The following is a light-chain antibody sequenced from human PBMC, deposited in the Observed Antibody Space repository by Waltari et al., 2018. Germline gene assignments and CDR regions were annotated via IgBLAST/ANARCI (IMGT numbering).Light chain of an antibody. CDR2: AAS. Sequence: DIQMTQSPSSLSASVGDRVTLTCRASQGISNYLAWYQQKPGKAPQPLIYAASTLQSGVPARFSGSGSGTDFTLTISSLQPEDVATYYCQKYDSAPWTFGQGTKVEIK. CDR1: QGISNY. J-gene: IGKJ1*01. CDR3: QKYDSAPWT. V-gene: IGKV1-27*01.